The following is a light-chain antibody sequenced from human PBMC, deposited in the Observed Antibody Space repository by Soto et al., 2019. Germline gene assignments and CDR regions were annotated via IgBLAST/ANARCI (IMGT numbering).Light chain of an antibody. Sequence: QSVLTQPPSASGSPGQSVTISRTGTSSDVGGYNYVSWYQQHPGKAPKLLIYEVYNRPSGVPDRFSGSRSGNTASLTVSGLQADDEADYYCSSFAGSNNHVIFGGGTKLTVL. CDR3: SSFAGSNNHVI. J-gene: IGLJ2*01. CDR2: EVY. V-gene: IGLV2-8*01. CDR1: SSDVGGYNY.